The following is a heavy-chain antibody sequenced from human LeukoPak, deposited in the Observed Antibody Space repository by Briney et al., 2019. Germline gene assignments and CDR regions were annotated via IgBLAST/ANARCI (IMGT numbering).Heavy chain of an antibody. V-gene: IGHV4-4*07. Sequence: SETLSLTCTVSGGSNSSYYWSWIRQPAGKGLEWIGRIYTSGSTNYNPSLKSRVTMSVDTSKNQFSLKLSSVTAADTAVYYCARETLYCNSTSCYMYYFDYWGQGTLVTVSS. D-gene: IGHD2-2*02. CDR2: IYTSGST. CDR3: ARETLYCNSTSCYMYYFDY. J-gene: IGHJ4*02. CDR1: GGSNSSYY.